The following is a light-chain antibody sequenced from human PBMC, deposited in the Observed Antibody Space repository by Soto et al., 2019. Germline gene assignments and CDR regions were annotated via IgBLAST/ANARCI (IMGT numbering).Light chain of an antibody. CDR1: QSIINW. J-gene: IGKJ4*01. Sequence: DIQMTQSPCTLSASVGDRVTITCRASQSIINWLAWYQQKPGKAPKLLIYKASTLESGVPSRFSGSGSGTEFTLTISSLQPDDFATYFCQQYNTYPLTFGGGTKVEIK. CDR3: QQYNTYPLT. CDR2: KAS. V-gene: IGKV1-5*03.